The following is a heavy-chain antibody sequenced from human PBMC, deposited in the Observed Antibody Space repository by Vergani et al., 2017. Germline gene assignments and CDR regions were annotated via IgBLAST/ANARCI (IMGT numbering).Heavy chain of an antibody. J-gene: IGHJ4*02. V-gene: IGHV4-38-2*02. CDR1: GDSMNNYY. D-gene: IGHD1-26*01. Sequence: QVQLQESGPGLVKPSETLSLTCTVSGDSMNNYYWNWIRQTPGKGLEWIGSIYHSGSTYYNPSLKSRVTISVDTSKNQFSLKLSSVTAADTAVYYCARSNHQVGATGDWGQGTLVTVSS. CDR2: IYHSGST. CDR3: ARSNHQVGATGD.